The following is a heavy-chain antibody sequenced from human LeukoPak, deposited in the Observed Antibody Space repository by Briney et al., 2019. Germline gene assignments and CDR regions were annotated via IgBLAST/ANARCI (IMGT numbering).Heavy chain of an antibody. J-gene: IGHJ4*02. CDR2: LNEDGTKK. CDR1: GFTFSSYW. Sequence: GGSLRLSCAASGFTFSSYWMSWVRQAPGKGLEWVANLNEDGTKKYYVDSVKGRFTISRDNAKNSLYLQTDSLRDEDTAVYYCARDGRDGFIDYWGQGTLVTVSS. V-gene: IGHV3-7*01. CDR3: ARDGRDGFIDY. D-gene: IGHD5-24*01.